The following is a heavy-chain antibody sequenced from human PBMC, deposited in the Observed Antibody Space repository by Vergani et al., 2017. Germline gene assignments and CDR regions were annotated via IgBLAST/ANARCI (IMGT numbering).Heavy chain of an antibody. D-gene: IGHD3-10*01. Sequence: EVQLLESGGDLVQPGGSLRLSCAASGFTFNHYAMNWVRQAPGKGLEWVSGISGSGGSTYYAGSGKGRFTISRDSSKNTLYLQMNSLSAGDTAVYYCARGNYYGSGTYVDPWGQGTLVTVSS. CDR1: GFTFNHYA. CDR2: ISGSGGST. V-gene: IGHV3-23*01. J-gene: IGHJ5*02. CDR3: ARGNYYGSGTYVDP.